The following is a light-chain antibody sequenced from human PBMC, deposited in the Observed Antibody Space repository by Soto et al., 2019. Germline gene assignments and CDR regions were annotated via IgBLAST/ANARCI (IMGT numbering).Light chain of an antibody. CDR3: QPYNNWPLT. V-gene: IGKV3D-15*01. J-gene: IGKJ4*01. CDR1: QSVSSN. CDR2: GAS. Sequence: EIVMTQSPSTLSVSPGERATLTCRASQSVSSNLAWYQQKPGQAPRLLIYGASNRATGIPDRFSGSGSGTEFTLTINSLQSEDFAVYYCQPYNNWPLTFGGGTKVDIK.